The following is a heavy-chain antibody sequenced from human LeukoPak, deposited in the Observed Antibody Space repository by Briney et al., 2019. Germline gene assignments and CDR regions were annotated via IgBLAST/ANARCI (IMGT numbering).Heavy chain of an antibody. CDR2: LNHSGST. J-gene: IGHJ5*02. Sequence: SETLSLTCAVYGGSFSGYYWSWIRQPPRKGLEWIGELNHSGSTNYNPSLKSRVTISVDTSKNQFSLKLSSVTAADTAVYYCARAGMLLWFGELSSNWFDPWGQGTLVTVSS. V-gene: IGHV4-34*01. D-gene: IGHD3-10*01. CDR1: GGSFSGYY. CDR3: ARAGMLLWFGELSSNWFDP.